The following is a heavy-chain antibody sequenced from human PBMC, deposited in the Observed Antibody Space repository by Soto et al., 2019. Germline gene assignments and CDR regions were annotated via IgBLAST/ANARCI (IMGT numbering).Heavy chain of an antibody. CDR1: GYTFTSYG. CDR2: ISAYNGNT. V-gene: IGHV1-18*01. Sequence: GASVKVSCKASGYTFTSYGISWVRQAPGQGLEWMGWISAYNGNTNYAQKFQGRVTMTRDTSTSTVYMELSSLRSEDTAVYYCAIPGCAASRTDSSCWYYFDYWGQGTLVTVSS. J-gene: IGHJ4*02. D-gene: IGHD6-13*01. CDR3: AIPGCAASRTDSSCWYYFDY.